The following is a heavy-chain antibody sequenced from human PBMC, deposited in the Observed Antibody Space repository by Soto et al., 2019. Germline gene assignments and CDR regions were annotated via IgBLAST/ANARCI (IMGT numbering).Heavy chain of an antibody. CDR1: AFSFSTSW. Sequence: PGGSLRLSCAASAFSFSTSWMHWVRQAPGEGLVWVSRINPDGRTINYADSVKGRFTISRDNAKNTLYLQMNILRVEDTAVYFCATAGNYCFDNWGLGTLVTVSS. CDR3: ATAGNYCFDN. CDR2: INPDGRTI. D-gene: IGHD1-1*01. J-gene: IGHJ4*02. V-gene: IGHV3-74*01.